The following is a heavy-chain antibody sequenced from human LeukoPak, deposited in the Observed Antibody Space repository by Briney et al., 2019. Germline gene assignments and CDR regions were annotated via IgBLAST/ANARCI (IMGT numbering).Heavy chain of an antibody. Sequence: SETLSLTCTVSGESIGGSSYYWGWIRQPPGKGLEWIGTIYYSGSTYYNPSLKSRVTISADTSKNQFSLKMSSVTAADTAVYYCARLIGYSSSSGYLDYWGQGTLVTVSS. CDR1: GESIGGSSYY. CDR2: IYYSGST. J-gene: IGHJ4*02. V-gene: IGHV4-39*01. D-gene: IGHD6-6*01. CDR3: ARLIGYSSSSGYLDY.